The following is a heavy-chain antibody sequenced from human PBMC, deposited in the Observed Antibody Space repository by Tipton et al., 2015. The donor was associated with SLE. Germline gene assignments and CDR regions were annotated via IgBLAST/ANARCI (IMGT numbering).Heavy chain of an antibody. CDR2: IRYDGSNK. CDR3: VKLGPATVTTASFDY. D-gene: IGHD4-11*01. CDR1: GFTFSSYG. J-gene: IGHJ4*02. Sequence: SLRLSCAASGFTFSSYGMHWVRQAPGKGLEWVAFIRYDGSNKYYADSVKGRFTISRDNSKNTLYLQMNSLRAEDTAVYYCVKLGPATVTTASFDYWGQGTLVTVSS. V-gene: IGHV3-30*02.